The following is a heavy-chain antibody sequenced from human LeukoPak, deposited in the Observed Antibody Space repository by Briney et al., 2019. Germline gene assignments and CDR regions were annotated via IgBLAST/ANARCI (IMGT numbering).Heavy chain of an antibody. D-gene: IGHD5-24*01. V-gene: IGHV1-69*05. Sequence: GASVKVSCKASGGTFSSYAINWVRQAPEQGLEGRGGIIPMFGAADFAQKFQGRVTITTDASTTTAYMELSSLRSEDTAVYFCARGGRRDGYNPFDYWGQGTLLIVSS. CDR1: GGTFSSYA. CDR3: ARGGRRDGYNPFDY. J-gene: IGHJ4*02. CDR2: IIPMFGAA.